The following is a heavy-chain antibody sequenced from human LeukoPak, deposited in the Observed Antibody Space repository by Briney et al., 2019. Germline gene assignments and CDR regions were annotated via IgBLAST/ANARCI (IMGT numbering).Heavy chain of an antibody. D-gene: IGHD1-26*01. CDR1: GYTFTSYY. CDR2: INPSGGST. V-gene: IGHV1-46*01. Sequence: AASVKVSRKASGYTFTSYYMHWVRQAPGQGLEWMGIINPSGGSTSYAQKFQGRVTMTRDTSTSTVYMELSSLRSEDTAVYYCARGNRRWELVSCPDYWGQGTLVTVSS. CDR3: ARGNRRWELVSCPDY. J-gene: IGHJ4*02.